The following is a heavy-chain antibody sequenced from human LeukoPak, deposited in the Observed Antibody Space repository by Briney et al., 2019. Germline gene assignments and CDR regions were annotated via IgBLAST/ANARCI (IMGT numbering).Heavy chain of an antibody. CDR1: GFTFTSSV. CDR3: AADRAGSYLRFVY. CDR2: IVVGSGNT. J-gene: IGHJ4*02. V-gene: IGHV1-58*01. D-gene: IGHD3-10*01. Sequence: SVKVSCRASGFTFTSSVVQWVRQARGQRLEWIGWIVVGSGNTNYAQKFQERVTITRDMSTSTAYMELSSLRFEDTAVYYCAADRAGSYLRFVYWGQGTPVTVSS.